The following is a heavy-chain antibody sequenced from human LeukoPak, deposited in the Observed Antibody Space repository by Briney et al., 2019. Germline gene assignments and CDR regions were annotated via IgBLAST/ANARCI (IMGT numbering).Heavy chain of an antibody. CDR1: GSSVSDYY. CDR2: IYYTGTT. J-gene: IGHJ4*02. CDR3: ASRKLGNDY. Sequence: SETLSLTCTVSGSSVSDYYWSWIRQSPGKGLEWIGYIYYTGTTSYNPSLKSRVTISAETSKNQFSLNLISVTAADTAVYYCASRKLGNDYWGQGTLDTVSS. D-gene: IGHD7-27*01. V-gene: IGHV4-59*02.